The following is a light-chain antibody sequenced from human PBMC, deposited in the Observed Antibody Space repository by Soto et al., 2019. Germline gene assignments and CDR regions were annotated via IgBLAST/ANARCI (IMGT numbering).Light chain of an antibody. CDR2: KAS. CDR1: QSISSW. V-gene: IGKV1-5*03. CDR3: QQYNSYSWT. J-gene: IGKJ1*01. Sequence: DIQMTQSPSTLSASVGDRVTITCRASQSISSWLAWYQQKPGKAPKLLIYKASSLDSGVPSRFSGSGSGTEFTLTISSLQPDDFATYYCQQYNSYSWTFGQGTKVAIK.